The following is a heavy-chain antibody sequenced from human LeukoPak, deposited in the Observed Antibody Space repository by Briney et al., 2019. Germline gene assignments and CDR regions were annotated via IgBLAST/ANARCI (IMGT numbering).Heavy chain of an antibody. CDR3: AKGTTRGSYYARDY. J-gene: IGHJ4*02. CDR1: GFTFSSYA. CDR2: ISGSGGST. Sequence: HPGGSLRLSCAASGFTFSSYAMSWVRQAPGKGLEWVSAISGSGGSTYYADSVKGRFTISRDNSKNTLYLQMNSLRAEDTAVYYCAKGTTRGSYYARDYWGQGTLVTVSS. D-gene: IGHD1-26*01. V-gene: IGHV3-23*01.